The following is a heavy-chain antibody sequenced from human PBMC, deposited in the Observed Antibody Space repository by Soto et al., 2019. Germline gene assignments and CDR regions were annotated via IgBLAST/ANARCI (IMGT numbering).Heavy chain of an antibody. CDR2: MNPNSGNT. J-gene: IGHJ4*02. V-gene: IGHV1-8*01. CDR1: GYTFTSYD. CDR3: ATFPWGYSGYDLGGDYGDYNLGTDY. Sequence: QVQLVQSGAEVKKPGASVKVSCKASGYTFTSYDINWVRQATGQGLEWMGWMNPNSGNTGYAQKFQGRVTMTRNTSISTAYMELSSLRSEDTAVYYCATFPWGYSGYDLGGDYGDYNLGTDYWGQGTLVTVSS. D-gene: IGHD4-17*01.